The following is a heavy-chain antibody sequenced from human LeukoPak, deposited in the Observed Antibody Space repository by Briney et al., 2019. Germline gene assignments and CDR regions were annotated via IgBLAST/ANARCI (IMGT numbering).Heavy chain of an antibody. Sequence: ASVKVSCKASGYTFTSYYMHWVRQAPGQGLEWMGIINPSGGSTSYAQKFQGRVTMTRDMSTSTVYMELSSLRSEDTAVYYCAREWSYGDYVAWFDPWGQGTLVTVSS. V-gene: IGHV1-46*01. CDR2: INPSGGST. D-gene: IGHD4-17*01. CDR3: AREWSYGDYVAWFDP. J-gene: IGHJ5*02. CDR1: GYTFTSYY.